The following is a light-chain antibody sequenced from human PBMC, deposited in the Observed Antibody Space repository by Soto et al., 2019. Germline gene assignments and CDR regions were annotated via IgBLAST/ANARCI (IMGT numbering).Light chain of an antibody. V-gene: IGKV1-39*01. Sequence: DIQMTQSPSSLSASVGDRVTITCRASQSISSYLNWYQQKPGKAPKLLIYAASSLQSGVPSRFSGSGSGTDFTLTISSLQPEDFATYYCQQSYSTRVTFGGGTKADIK. J-gene: IGKJ4*01. CDR1: QSISSY. CDR2: AAS. CDR3: QQSYSTRVT.